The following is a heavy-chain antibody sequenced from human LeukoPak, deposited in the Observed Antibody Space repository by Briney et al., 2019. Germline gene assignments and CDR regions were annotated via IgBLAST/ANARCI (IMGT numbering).Heavy chain of an antibody. Sequence: GGSLRLSCAVSGITVSKYWMHWVRQVPGKGLVWVSRIHSDGSTTDYADSVKGRFTITRDSAKNTLYLEMNSLRVEDTAVYYCTRDANHYGGMDVWGQGTTVTISS. CDR3: TRDANHYGGMDV. CDR2: IHSDGSTT. J-gene: IGHJ6*02. V-gene: IGHV3-74*01. CDR1: GITVSKYW.